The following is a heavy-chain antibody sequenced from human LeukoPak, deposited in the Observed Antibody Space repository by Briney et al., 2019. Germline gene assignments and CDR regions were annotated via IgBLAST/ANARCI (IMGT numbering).Heavy chain of an antibody. CDR3: ARSSYTAMAKYYFDY. D-gene: IGHD5-18*01. Sequence: GPSVKVSCKATGYTFTSYHIHWVRQPPGQGLARMGIINHGGGSTSFAQKFQDRVTMTRDTSTSTVYMELSSLRSEDTAVYHCARSSYTAMAKYYFDYWGQGTQVTVSS. CDR2: INHGGGST. J-gene: IGHJ4*02. CDR1: GYTFTSYH. V-gene: IGHV1-46*01.